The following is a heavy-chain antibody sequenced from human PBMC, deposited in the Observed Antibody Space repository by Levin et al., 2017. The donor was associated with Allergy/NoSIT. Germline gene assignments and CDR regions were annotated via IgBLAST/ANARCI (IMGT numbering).Heavy chain of an antibody. CDR3: ARDTGGFAFDL. CDR2: ITHSGRT. D-gene: IGHD1-1*01. Sequence: ASETLSLTCTLSGGSISIFYWNWIRQPPGKGLEWIGYITHSGRTSYNPSLKSRLTVSLDTSKNQFSLNLSSMTAADTALYYCARDTGGFAFDLWGQGTLVTVSS. CDR1: GGSISIFY. V-gene: IGHV4-59*01. J-gene: IGHJ3*01.